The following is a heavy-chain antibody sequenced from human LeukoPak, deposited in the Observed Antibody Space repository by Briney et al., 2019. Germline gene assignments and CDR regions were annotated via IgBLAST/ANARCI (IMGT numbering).Heavy chain of an antibody. CDR3: ARGGHGLYYYDSSGGLDY. Sequence: PEASVKVSCKASGGTFSSYAISWVRQARGEGLEWMGGIIPIFGTANYAQKFQGRVTITADESTSTAYMELSSLRSEDTAVYYCARGGHGLYYYDSSGGLDYWGQGTLVTVSS. D-gene: IGHD3-22*01. J-gene: IGHJ4*02. CDR2: IIPIFGTA. V-gene: IGHV1-69*13. CDR1: GGTFSSYA.